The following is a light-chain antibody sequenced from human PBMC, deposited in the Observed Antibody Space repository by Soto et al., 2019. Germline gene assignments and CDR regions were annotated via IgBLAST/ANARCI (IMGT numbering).Light chain of an antibody. CDR2: EGS. CDR3: CSYAGSTTWV. CDR1: SSDVGNYNL. V-gene: IGLV2-23*01. Sequence: QSVLTQPASVSGSPGQSITISCTGTSSDVGNYNLVSWYQHHPGKAPKLMIYEGSKRPSGIFNRFSGSKSGNTASLTISGLQAEDEADYYCCSYAGSTTWVFGGGTKLTVL. J-gene: IGLJ3*02.